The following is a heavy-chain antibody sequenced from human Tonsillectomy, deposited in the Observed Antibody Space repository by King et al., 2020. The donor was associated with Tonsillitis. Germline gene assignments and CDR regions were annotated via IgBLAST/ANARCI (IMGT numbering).Heavy chain of an antibody. CDR1: GFTFSSYE. D-gene: IGHD5-24*01. CDR2: ISSSGSTI. CDR3: AREEMATITPYAFDI. V-gene: IGHV3-48*03. Sequence: VQLVQSGGGLVQPGGSLRLSCAASGFTFSSYEMNWVRQAPGKGLEWVSYISSSGSTIYYADSVKGRFTISRDNAKNSLYLQMNSLRAADTAVYYCAREEMATITPYAFDIWGQGTMVTVSS. J-gene: IGHJ3*02.